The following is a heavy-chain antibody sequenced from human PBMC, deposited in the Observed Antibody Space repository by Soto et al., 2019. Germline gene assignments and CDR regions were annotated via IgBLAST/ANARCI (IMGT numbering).Heavy chain of an antibody. CDR2: INAGYGNT. Sequence: ASVKVSCKASGYTFSSYAMHWVRQAPGQRLEWVGWINAGYGNTKSSQKFQDRVTISRDTSASTAYMELTSLRSEDTAVYYCARDTGDGTFDFWGQGTLVTVSS. V-gene: IGHV1-3*01. J-gene: IGHJ4*02. D-gene: IGHD7-27*01. CDR3: ARDTGDGTFDF. CDR1: GYTFSSYA.